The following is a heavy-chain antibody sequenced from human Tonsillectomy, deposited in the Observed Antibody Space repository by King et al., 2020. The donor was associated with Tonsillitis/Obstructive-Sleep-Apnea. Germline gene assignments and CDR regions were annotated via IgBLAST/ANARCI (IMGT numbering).Heavy chain of an antibody. CDR1: GYSFTTYW. J-gene: IGHJ4*02. D-gene: IGHD3-16*01. V-gene: IGHV5-51*03. Sequence: QLVQSGAEVRKPGEFLKISCQGSGYSFTTYWIGWVRQMPGKGLEWMGIIYPGDSDTRYSPSFQGQVTISADKSISTAYLQWSSLKASDTAMYYCARSRGAFRDYFDYWGQGTLVTVSS. CDR3: ARSRGAFRDYFDY. CDR2: IYPGDSDT.